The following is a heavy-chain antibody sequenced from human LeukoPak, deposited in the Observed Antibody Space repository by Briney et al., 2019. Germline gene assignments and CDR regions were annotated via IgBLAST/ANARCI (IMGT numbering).Heavy chain of an antibody. CDR3: ARDPAPDDFWSGNYYYGMDV. CDR2: ISYDGSNK. J-gene: IGHJ6*02. D-gene: IGHD3-3*01. Sequence: PGGSLRLSCAASGFTFSSYAVHWVRQAPGKGLEWVAVISYDGSNKYYADSVKGRFTVSRDNSKNTLYLQMNSLRAEDTAVYYCARDPAPDDFWSGNYYYGMDVWGQGTTVTVSS. V-gene: IGHV3-30-3*01. CDR1: GFTFSSYA.